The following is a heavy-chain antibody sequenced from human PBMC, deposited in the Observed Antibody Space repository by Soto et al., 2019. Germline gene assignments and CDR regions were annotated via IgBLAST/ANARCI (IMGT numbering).Heavy chain of an antibody. V-gene: IGHV4-30-4*01. CDR2: IYYSGST. J-gene: IGHJ6*02. D-gene: IGHD3-22*01. CDR3: ARSSIVEYYYDSSAPRGEYGMDV. CDR1: GGSISSGDYY. Sequence: PSETLSLTCTVSGGSISSGDYYWSWIRQPPGKGLEWIGYIYYSGSTYYNPSLKSRVTISVDKSKNQFSLKLSSVTAADTAVYYCARSSIVEYYYDSSAPRGEYGMDVWGQGTTVTVSS.